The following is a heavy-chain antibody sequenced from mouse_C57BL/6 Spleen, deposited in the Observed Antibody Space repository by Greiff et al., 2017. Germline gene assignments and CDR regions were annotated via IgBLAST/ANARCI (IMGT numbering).Heavy chain of an antibody. Sequence: VQLVESGPGLVAPSQSLSITCTVSGFSLTSYGVDWVRQSPGKGLEWLGVIWGVGSTNYNSALKSRLSISKDNSKSQVFLKMNSLQTDDTAMYYCARTGTPHYYAMDYWGQGTSVTVSS. D-gene: IGHD4-1*01. CDR1: GFSLTSYG. CDR2: IWGVGST. J-gene: IGHJ4*01. V-gene: IGHV2-6*01. CDR3: ARTGTPHYYAMDY.